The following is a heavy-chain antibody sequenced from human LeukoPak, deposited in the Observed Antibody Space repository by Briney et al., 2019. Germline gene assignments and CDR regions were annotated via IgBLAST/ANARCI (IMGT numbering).Heavy chain of an antibody. V-gene: IGHV3-7*01. Sequence: GGSLRLSCAASGFTFSSYWMSWVRQAPGKGLEWVANINQDGSEKYYVDSVKGRFTISRDNAKNSLYLQMNSLRAEDTAVYYCAREQRRDGDYVWYFDLWGRGTLVTVSS. CDR1: GFTFSSYW. CDR2: INQDGSEK. J-gene: IGHJ2*01. CDR3: AREQRRDGDYVWYFDL. D-gene: IGHD4-17*01.